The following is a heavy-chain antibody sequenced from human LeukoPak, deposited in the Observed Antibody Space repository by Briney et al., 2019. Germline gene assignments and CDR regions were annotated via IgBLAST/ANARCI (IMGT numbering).Heavy chain of an antibody. Sequence: SVKVSCKASGGTFSSYAISWVRQAPGQGLEWMGRIIPIFGIANYAQKFQGRVTITADKSTSTAYMELSSLRSEDTAVYYCARSRPYSSACCAWFDPCGQGTLVTVSS. D-gene: IGHD6-6*01. V-gene: IGHV1-69*04. CDR3: ARSRPYSSACCAWFDP. CDR1: GGTFSSYA. J-gene: IGHJ5*02. CDR2: IIPIFGIA.